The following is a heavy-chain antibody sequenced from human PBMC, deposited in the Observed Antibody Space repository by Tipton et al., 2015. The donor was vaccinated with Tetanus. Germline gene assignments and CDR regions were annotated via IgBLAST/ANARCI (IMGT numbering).Heavy chain of an antibody. Sequence: GSLRLSCEASGFTFSSHWMSWVRQVPGKGLEWVANINQDGSAEFYVDSVKGRFTISRDNSKNSLSLQMNSLRADDTAVYYCGKQNGGRWVVDHWGQGTLVTVSS. CDR3: GKQNGGRWVVDH. V-gene: IGHV3-7*01. CDR1: GFTFSSHW. D-gene: IGHD4-23*01. CDR2: INQDGSAE. J-gene: IGHJ4*02.